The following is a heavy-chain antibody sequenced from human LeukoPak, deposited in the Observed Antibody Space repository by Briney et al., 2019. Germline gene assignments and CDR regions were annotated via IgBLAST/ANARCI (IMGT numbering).Heavy chain of an antibody. CDR2: IYYSGST. J-gene: IGHJ5*02. V-gene: IGHV4-39*07. CDR1: GGSISSSSYY. CDR3: ARAAAPPFWFDP. Sequence: AETLSLTCTVSGGSISSSSYYWGWIRQPPGKGLEWIGSIYYSGSTNYNPSLKSRVTISVDTSKNQFSLKLSSVTAADTAVYYCARAAAPPFWFDPWGQGTLVTVSS.